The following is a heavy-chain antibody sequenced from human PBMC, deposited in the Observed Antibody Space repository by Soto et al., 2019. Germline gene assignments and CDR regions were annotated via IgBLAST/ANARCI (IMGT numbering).Heavy chain of an antibody. D-gene: IGHD6-19*01. CDR3: AKDLRIAVAGTDYFDS. V-gene: IGHV3-30*18. CDR1: GFSFSSYG. CDR2: ISYDVTNK. Sequence: GGSLRLSCAASGFSFSSYGMHWVRQAPGKGLEWVAVISYDVTNKYYADTVKGRFTISRDNSKNTLYLQMNSLRVEDTVVFYCAKDLRIAVAGTDYFDSWGQGTLVTVSS. J-gene: IGHJ4*02.